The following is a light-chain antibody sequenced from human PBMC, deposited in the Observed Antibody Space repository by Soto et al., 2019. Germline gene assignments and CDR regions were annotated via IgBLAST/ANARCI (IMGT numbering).Light chain of an antibody. CDR1: QDIRNH. Sequence: AIQMTQSPSSLSASVGDRVTITCRASQDIRNHLAWYQQKPGTAPKVLISAASRLQTGVPSRFSGSGSGTDFTLTISSLQPEVFATYYCLQDFNFPFTFCQGTKLEVK. J-gene: IGKJ2*01. V-gene: IGKV1-6*01. CDR2: AAS. CDR3: LQDFNFPFT.